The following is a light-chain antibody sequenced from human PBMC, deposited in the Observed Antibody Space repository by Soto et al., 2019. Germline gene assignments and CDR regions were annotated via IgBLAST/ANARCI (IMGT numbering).Light chain of an antibody. CDR1: QTINTY. V-gene: IGKV1-39*01. CDR3: QQTYSDIS. CDR2: GAS. Sequence: DVRMTQSPSSLSASVGDTITITCRASQTINTYLNWFQQKPGEPPRLLIYGASTLHDGVPSRFSGSGSGADFTLTISGPQPEDFASYHCQQTYSDISFGGGTKV. J-gene: IGKJ4*01.